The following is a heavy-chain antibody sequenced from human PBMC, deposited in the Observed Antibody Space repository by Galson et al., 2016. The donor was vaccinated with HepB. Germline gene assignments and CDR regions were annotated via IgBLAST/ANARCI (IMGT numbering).Heavy chain of an antibody. CDR1: GVTVSNSY. J-gene: IGHJ5*02. CDR2: IFSGGST. D-gene: IGHD2-21*02. CDR3: ARGNVVATGTPWWFDP. V-gene: IGHV3-53*01. Sequence: SLRLSCAASGVTVSNSYMNWVRQTPGKGLEWVSIIFSGGSTYYADSVKGRFTISTDKSKNTLYLQMNNLRVDDTAVYYCARGNVVATGTPWWFDPWGQGTLVTVSS.